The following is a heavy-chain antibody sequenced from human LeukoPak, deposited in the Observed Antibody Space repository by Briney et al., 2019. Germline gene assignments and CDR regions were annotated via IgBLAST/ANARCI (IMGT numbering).Heavy chain of an antibody. J-gene: IGHJ5*02. D-gene: IGHD6-13*01. Sequence: PGRSLRLSCAASGFTFSSYGMHWVRQAPGKGLEWVAVISYDGSNKYYADSVKGRFTISRDNSKNTLYLQMNSLRAEDTAVYYCAKSPRPCSSWYNWFHPWGQGTLVTVSS. CDR1: GFTFSSYG. V-gene: IGHV3-30*18. CDR3: AKSPRPCSSWYNWFHP. CDR2: ISYDGSNK.